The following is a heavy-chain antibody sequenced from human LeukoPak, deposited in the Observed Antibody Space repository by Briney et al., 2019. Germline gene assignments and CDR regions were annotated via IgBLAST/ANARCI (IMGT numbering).Heavy chain of an antibody. CDR1: GFTFSSYG. CDR3: VKDRSNYGSGNFDY. Sequence: PGGSLRLSCAASGFTFSSYGMTWVRQAPGKGLEWVSAISSSGGSTYYADSVKGRFTISRDNSKNTLYLQMNSLRAEDTAVYYCVKDRSNYGSGNFDYWGQGILVTVSS. CDR2: ISSSGGST. V-gene: IGHV3-23*01. D-gene: IGHD3-10*01. J-gene: IGHJ4*02.